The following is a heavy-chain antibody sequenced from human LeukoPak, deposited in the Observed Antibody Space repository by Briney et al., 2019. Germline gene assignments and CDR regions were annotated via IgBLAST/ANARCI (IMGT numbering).Heavy chain of an antibody. CDR3: ARRYCSGGSCYLDY. J-gene: IGHJ4*02. D-gene: IGHD2-15*01. Sequence: GGSLRLSCAASGFTFSSYSMNWVRQAPGKGLEWVSSISSSSSYIYHADSVKGRFTISRDNAKNSLYLQMNSLRAEDTAVYYCARRYCSGGSCYLDYWGQGTLVTVSS. V-gene: IGHV3-21*01. CDR2: ISSSSSYI. CDR1: GFTFSSYS.